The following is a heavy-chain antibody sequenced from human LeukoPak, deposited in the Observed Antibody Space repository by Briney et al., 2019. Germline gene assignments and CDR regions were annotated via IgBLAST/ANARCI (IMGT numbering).Heavy chain of an antibody. V-gene: IGHV4-39*01. Sequence: PSETLTLTCTVSGGSISSSSYYWGWIRQPPGKGLEWIGSIYYSGSTYYNPSLKSRVTISVDTSKNQFSLKLSSVTAADTAVYYCARGARAGYNLEPFDYWGQGTLVAVSS. CDR3: ARGARAGYNLEPFDY. CDR2: IYYSGST. D-gene: IGHD5-24*01. CDR1: GGSISSSSYY. J-gene: IGHJ4*02.